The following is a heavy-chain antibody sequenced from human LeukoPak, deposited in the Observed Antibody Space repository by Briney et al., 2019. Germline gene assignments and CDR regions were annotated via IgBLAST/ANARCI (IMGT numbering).Heavy chain of an antibody. Sequence: ASVKVSCKASGYTFTSYYMHWVRQAPGQGLEWMGIISPSGGSTSYAQKFQGRVTMTRDTSTSTVYMELSSLRSEDTAVYYCARVLYAYGSGSYYFDYWGQGTLVTVSS. CDR1: GYTFTSYY. J-gene: IGHJ4*02. D-gene: IGHD3-10*01. CDR3: ARVLYAYGSGSYYFDY. V-gene: IGHV1-46*01. CDR2: ISPSGGST.